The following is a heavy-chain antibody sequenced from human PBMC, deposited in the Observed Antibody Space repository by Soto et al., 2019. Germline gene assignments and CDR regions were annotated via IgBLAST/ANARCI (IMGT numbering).Heavy chain of an antibody. J-gene: IGHJ3*02. CDR3: ARDYEFGFDI. CDR2: IKPDGSEK. D-gene: IGHD3-22*01. CDR1: ALTLSSYW. V-gene: IGHV3-7*01. Sequence: EVQLVESGGGLVQPGGSLRLSCEASALTLSSYWMRWVRQAPGKGLEWVANIKPDGSEKYYVDSVKGRFTISRDNTKNSLYLQMSTLRPEDTAIYYCARDYEFGFDIWGQGTLVTVSS.